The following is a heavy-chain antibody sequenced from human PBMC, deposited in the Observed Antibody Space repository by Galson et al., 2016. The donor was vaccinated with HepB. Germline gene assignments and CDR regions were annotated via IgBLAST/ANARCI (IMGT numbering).Heavy chain of an antibody. Sequence: SVKVSCKASGYTFTNYGIVWVRQAPGQGLEWMGWISVYNGDTRYAQNFHDRVTMTTDTSTSPAYMGLRRLRSDDTATYYCARSGGGVIVVVTPSYFWGQGTLGTGTS. D-gene: IGHD2-21*02. V-gene: IGHV1-18*01. CDR3: ARSGGGVIVVVTPSYF. J-gene: IGHJ4*02. CDR1: GYTFTNYG. CDR2: ISVYNGDT.